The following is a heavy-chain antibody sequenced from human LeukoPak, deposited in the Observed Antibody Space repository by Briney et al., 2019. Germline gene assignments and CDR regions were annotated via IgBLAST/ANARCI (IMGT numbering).Heavy chain of an antibody. CDR3: ARYSGGPGDPGGFDS. Sequence: GGSLRLSCAASGFTFSSYWMSWVRQAPGKGLEWVANIKQDGSEKYYVDSVKGRFTISRDNAKNSLYLQMNSVRAEDTAVYYCARYSGGPGDPGGFDSWGQGTLVTVSS. CDR2: IKQDGSEK. V-gene: IGHV3-7*01. J-gene: IGHJ4*02. D-gene: IGHD2-21*01. CDR1: GFTFSSYW.